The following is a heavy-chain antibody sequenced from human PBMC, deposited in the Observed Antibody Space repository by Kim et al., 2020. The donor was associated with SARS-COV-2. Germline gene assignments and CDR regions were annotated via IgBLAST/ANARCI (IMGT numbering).Heavy chain of an antibody. CDR3: AKYYERSGYYSGAFAF. Sequence: GGSLRLSCAASGFPFSEYWMSWVRQAPGKRLEWVASIKEDGSERGYVDSVKGRFTIFRDNAKNSLYLQMNSLRAEDTALYHCAKYYERSGYYSGAFAFWG. CDR2: IKEDGSER. D-gene: IGHD3-22*01. V-gene: IGHV3-7*05. J-gene: IGHJ3*01. CDR1: GFPFSEYW.